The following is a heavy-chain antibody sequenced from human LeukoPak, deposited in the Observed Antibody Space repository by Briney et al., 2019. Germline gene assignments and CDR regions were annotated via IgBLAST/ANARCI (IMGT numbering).Heavy chain of an antibody. Sequence: GGSLRLSCAASGFAFSTYSMNWVRQAPGKGLEWVSFIDTSGTYIYYGESMKGRFTISRDNAKNSLYLQMNGLRAEDTAVYYCARGRSITLLRGVAMSDGFDIWGQGTMVAVSS. D-gene: IGHD3-10*01. V-gene: IGHV3-21*01. CDR3: ARGRSITLLRGVAMSDGFDI. CDR2: IDTSGTYI. J-gene: IGHJ3*02. CDR1: GFAFSTYS.